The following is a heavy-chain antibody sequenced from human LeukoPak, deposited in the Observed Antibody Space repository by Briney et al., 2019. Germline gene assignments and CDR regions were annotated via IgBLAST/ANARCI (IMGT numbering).Heavy chain of an antibody. Sequence: SETLSLTCTVSGVSISSGDYYWTWIRQPAGKGLEWIGRIYTSGGTNYNPSLKSRVTISVDTSKNQFSLNLTSVTAADTAVYYCARDRHSSGWTYFDYWGQGTLVTVSS. D-gene: IGHD6-19*01. J-gene: IGHJ4*02. CDR3: ARDRHSSGWTYFDY. CDR1: GVSISSGDYY. V-gene: IGHV4-61*02. CDR2: IYTSGGT.